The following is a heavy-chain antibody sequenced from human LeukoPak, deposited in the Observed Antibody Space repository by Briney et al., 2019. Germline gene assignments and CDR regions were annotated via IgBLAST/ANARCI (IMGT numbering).Heavy chain of an antibody. CDR2: IYHSGST. Sequence: PSETLSLTCAVSGGSISSGGYSWSWIRQPPGKGLEWIGYIYHSGSTYYNPSLKSRVTISVDRSKNQFSLKLSSVTAADTAVYYCARSRGLRIAYWFDPWGQGTLVTVSS. J-gene: IGHJ5*02. CDR3: ARSRGLRIAYWFDP. V-gene: IGHV4-30-2*01. CDR1: GGSISSGGYS. D-gene: IGHD6-6*01.